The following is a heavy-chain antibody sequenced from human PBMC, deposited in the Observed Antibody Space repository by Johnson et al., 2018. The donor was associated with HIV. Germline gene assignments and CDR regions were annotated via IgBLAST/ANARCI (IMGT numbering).Heavy chain of an antibody. J-gene: IGHJ3*02. CDR1: GFTFSSFW. V-gene: IGHV3-48*04. Sequence: VQLMESGGGLVQPGGSLRLSCTGSGFTFSSFWLSWVRQAPGKGLEWVSYISSSGSIIYYADSVKGRFTISRDNAKNSLSLQMNSLRAEDTAVYYCANALILDAFNIWGPGTMVTVSS. CDR3: ANALILDAFNI. CDR2: ISSSGSII. D-gene: IGHD2-21*01.